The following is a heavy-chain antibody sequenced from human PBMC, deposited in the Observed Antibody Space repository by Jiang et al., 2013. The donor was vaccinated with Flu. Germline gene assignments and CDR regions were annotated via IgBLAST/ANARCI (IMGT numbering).Heavy chain of an antibody. V-gene: IGHV4-59*08. CDR1: GGSISRYY. D-gene: IGHD6-13*01. CDR3: ARQSYSTSWNTEFDL. J-gene: IGHJ4*02. Sequence: LLKPSETLSLTCIVSGGSISRYYWSWIRQPPGKGLEWIGNIYHGGSTNYNPSLKSRVTMSVDTSKNQFSLKLTSVTAADTALYYCARQSYSTSWNTEFDLWGQGTQVTVSS. CDR2: IYHGGST.